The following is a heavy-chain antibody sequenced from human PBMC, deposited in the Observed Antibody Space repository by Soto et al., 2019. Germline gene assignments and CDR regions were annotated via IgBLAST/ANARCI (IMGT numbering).Heavy chain of an antibody. Sequence: GGSLRLSCAASGFTFSSYAMSWVRQAPGKGLEWVSAISGSGGSTYYADSVKGRFTISRDNSKNTLYLQMNSLRAEDTAVYYCAKDGGDILTGYFFVGAFDIWGQGTMVTVSS. J-gene: IGHJ3*02. CDR2: ISGSGGST. V-gene: IGHV3-23*01. CDR1: GFTFSSYA. D-gene: IGHD3-9*01. CDR3: AKDGGDILTGYFFVGAFDI.